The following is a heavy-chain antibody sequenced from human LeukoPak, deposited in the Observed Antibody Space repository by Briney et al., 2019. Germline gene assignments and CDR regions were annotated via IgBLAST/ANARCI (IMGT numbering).Heavy chain of an antibody. Sequence: GGSLTLSCAASGIILSSYWMSWVRQAPGKGLEWVANIKQDGSEKWYADSVKGRFTISRDNAKNSLYLQMNSLRAEDTALYYCARVIVVVAAMADYYYYYMDVWGKGTTVTVSS. CDR3: ARVIVVVAAMADYYYYYMDV. J-gene: IGHJ6*03. CDR1: GIILSSYW. V-gene: IGHV3-7*03. CDR2: IKQDGSEK. D-gene: IGHD2-15*01.